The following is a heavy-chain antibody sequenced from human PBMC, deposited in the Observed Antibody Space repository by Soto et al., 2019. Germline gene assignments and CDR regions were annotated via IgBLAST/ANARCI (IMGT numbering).Heavy chain of an antibody. V-gene: IGHV4-34*01. CDR3: ARGRGGTSLGAS. Sequence: TSETLSLTCAVYGGSFSGYYWSWIRQTPGKGLEWIGEISHSGTTNYNPSLKSRVTISVDTSNNQFSLKLSSVTAADTAVYYCARGRGGTSLGASWGQGTLVTVSS. J-gene: IGHJ5*02. D-gene: IGHD3-16*01. CDR2: ISHSGTT. CDR1: GGSFSGYY.